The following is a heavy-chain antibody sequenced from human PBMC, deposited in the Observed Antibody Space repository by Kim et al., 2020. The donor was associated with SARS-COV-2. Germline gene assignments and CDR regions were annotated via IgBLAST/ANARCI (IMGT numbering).Heavy chain of an antibody. V-gene: IGHV4-31*03. CDR2: IYYSGGS. J-gene: IGHJ3*02. D-gene: IGHD3-16*01. Sequence: SETLSLTCSVSAGSISSSGFYWNWIRQHPGKGLEWIGHIYYSGGSYYNPSLGGRVTISFDTSKNQFSLNLRSVTAADTAVYYCAMGLTFAFDIWGQGTMVTVSS. CDR1: AGSISSSGFY. CDR3: AMGLTFAFDI.